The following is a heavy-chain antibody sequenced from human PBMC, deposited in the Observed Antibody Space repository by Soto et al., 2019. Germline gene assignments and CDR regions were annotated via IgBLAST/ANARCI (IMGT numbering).Heavy chain of an antibody. J-gene: IGHJ6*03. CDR1: GFTFSSYS. D-gene: IGHD2-15*01. Sequence: EVQLVESGGGLVKPGGSLRLSCAASGFTFSSYSMNWVRQAPGKGLEWVSSISSSSSYIYYADSVKGRFTISRDNAKNSLYLQTNSLRAEDPAVYCCARVGGYYYYYMDVWGKGTTVTVSS. CDR3: ARVGGYYYYYMDV. CDR2: ISSSSSYI. V-gene: IGHV3-21*01.